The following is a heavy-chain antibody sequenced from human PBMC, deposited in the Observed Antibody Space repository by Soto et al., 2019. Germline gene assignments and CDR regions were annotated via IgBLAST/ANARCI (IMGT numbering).Heavy chain of an antibody. V-gene: IGHV1-2*02. Sequence: ASVKVSCKASGYTFSGFYMHWVRQAPGRGLEWMGWINPNSGGTKSAEKFQGRVTMTRDTSISTAYMELSRLTSDDTAVYYCASAAVTGTAGLDFWGQGTQVTAPQ. CDR1: GYTFSGFY. D-gene: IGHD6-19*01. CDR3: ASAAVTGTAGLDF. J-gene: IGHJ4*02. CDR2: INPNSGGT.